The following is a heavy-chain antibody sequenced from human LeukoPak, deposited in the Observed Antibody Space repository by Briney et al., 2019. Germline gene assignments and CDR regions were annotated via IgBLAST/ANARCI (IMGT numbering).Heavy chain of an antibody. CDR2: IYYSGST. D-gene: IGHD4-17*01. CDR3: ARVAGNGAPFGAFDI. Sequence: IYYSGSTYYNPSRKRRVTMSVDTSKNQFSLKLSSVTAADTAVYYSARVAGNGAPFGAFDIWGQGTMVTVSS. V-gene: IGHV4-30-4*05. J-gene: IGHJ3*02.